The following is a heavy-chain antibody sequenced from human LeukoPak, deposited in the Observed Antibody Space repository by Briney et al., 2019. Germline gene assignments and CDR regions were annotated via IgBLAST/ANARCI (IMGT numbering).Heavy chain of an antibody. CDR3: ARQQYCGGDCYYTPFDY. Sequence: GESLKISCKGSGYSFTNYWIGWVRQMPRKGLEWMGIIYPGDSDTRYSPSFRGQVTISADKSISTAYLQWSSLKASDTAMYYCARQQYCGGDCYYTPFDYWGQGILVTVSS. CDR2: IYPGDSDT. V-gene: IGHV5-51*01. CDR1: GYSFTNYW. J-gene: IGHJ4*02. D-gene: IGHD2-21*02.